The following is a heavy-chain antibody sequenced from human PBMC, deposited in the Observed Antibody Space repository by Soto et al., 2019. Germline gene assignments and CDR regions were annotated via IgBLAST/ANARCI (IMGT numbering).Heavy chain of an antibody. J-gene: IGHJ4*02. CDR1: GFTFSSYW. V-gene: IGHV3-7*05. D-gene: IGHD6-13*01. CDR3: ARGWAAATKVYYFDY. Sequence: GGSLRLSCAASGFTFSSYWMSWVRQAPGKGLEWVANIKQDGSEKYYVDSVKGRFTISRDNAKNSLYLQMNSLRAEDTAVYYCARGWAAATKVYYFDYWGQGTLVTVSS. CDR2: IKQDGSEK.